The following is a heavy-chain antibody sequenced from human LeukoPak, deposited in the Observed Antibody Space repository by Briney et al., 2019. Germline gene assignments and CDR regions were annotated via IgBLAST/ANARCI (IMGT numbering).Heavy chain of an antibody. CDR2: VSYDGSR. D-gene: IGHD2-21*01. CDR3: AKDLNRGLPDY. CDR1: GFTFSSYG. Sequence: GGSLRLSCAASGFTFSSYGMHWVRQAPGKGLEWVAVVSYDGSRYYADSVKGRFTISRDNSKNTLYLQMSSLRAEDTAVYYCAKDLNRGLPDYWGQGTLVTVSS. V-gene: IGHV3-30*18. J-gene: IGHJ4*02.